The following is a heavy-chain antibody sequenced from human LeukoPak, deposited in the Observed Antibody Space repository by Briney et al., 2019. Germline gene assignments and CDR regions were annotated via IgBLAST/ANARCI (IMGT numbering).Heavy chain of an antibody. J-gene: IGHJ6*03. CDR2: IGWKSSSI. Sequence: PGGSLRLSCAASGFTFDDYAMHWVRQVPGKGLEWVSGIGWKSSSIGYADSVKGRFTISRDNAKNSLYLQMNSLRVEDMALYYCAKGSVEYSYGYYMDVWGKGTTVTVSS. CDR3: AKGSVEYSYGYYMDV. CDR1: GFTFDDYA. V-gene: IGHV3-9*03. D-gene: IGHD5-18*01.